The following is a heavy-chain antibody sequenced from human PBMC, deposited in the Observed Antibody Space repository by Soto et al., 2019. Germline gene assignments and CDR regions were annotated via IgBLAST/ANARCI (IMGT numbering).Heavy chain of an antibody. CDR1: GGSISSGGYY. CDR3: ARVLWFGEFPLYYYYMDV. Sequence: SETLSLTCTVSGGSISSGGYYWSWIRQHPGKGLEWIGYIYYSGSTYYNPSLKSRVTISVDTSKNQFSLKLSSVTAADTAVYYCARVLWFGEFPLYYYYMDVWGKGTTVTVSS. J-gene: IGHJ6*03. CDR2: IYYSGST. D-gene: IGHD3-10*01. V-gene: IGHV4-31*03.